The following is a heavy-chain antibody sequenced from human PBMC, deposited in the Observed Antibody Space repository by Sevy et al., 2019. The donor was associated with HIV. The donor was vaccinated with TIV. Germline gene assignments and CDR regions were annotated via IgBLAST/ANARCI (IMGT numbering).Heavy chain of an antibody. CDR1: GFAFSDHY. D-gene: IGHD2-21*01. Sequence: GGSLRLSCAASGFAFSDHYVDWVRQAPGKGLEWVGRIRNRPNRYTTEYAASVEGRFTISRDDSRHSLYLQMHSLKTEDSAVYYCVRGPNCGVGGCQQISPYCLDVWGIGATVTVSS. CDR3: VRGPNCGVGGCQQISPYCLDV. CDR2: IRNRPNRYTT. V-gene: IGHV3-72*01. J-gene: IGHJ6*03.